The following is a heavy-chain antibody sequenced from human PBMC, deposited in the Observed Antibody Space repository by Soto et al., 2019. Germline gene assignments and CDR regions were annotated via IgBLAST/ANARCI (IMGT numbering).Heavy chain of an antibody. D-gene: IGHD3-16*01. V-gene: IGHV3-7*01. CDR3: ARDNDWASEY. J-gene: IGHJ4*02. Sequence: EVQLVESGGGLVQPGGSQRLSCAGSGFSFGSYWMSWVRQAPGKGLEWVANIKEDGSEKNYVDSVKGRFTISRDNVKNSLYLQMNSLRAEDTAVYYCARDNDWASEYWGQGTLVTVSS. CDR2: IKEDGSEK. CDR1: GFSFGSYW.